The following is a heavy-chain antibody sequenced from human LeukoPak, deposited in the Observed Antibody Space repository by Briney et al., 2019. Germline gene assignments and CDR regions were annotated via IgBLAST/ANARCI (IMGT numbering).Heavy chain of an antibody. CDR2: IKQDGSEK. CDR1: GFTFSSYW. V-gene: IGHV3-7*01. D-gene: IGHD3-10*01. Sequence: GGSLRLSCAASGFTFSSYWVSWVRQAPGKGLEWVANIKQDGSEKYYVDSVKGRFTISRDNAKNSLYLQMNSLRAEDTAVYYCARGGGYYYYYYMDVWGKGTTVTVSS. CDR3: ARGGGYYYYYYMDV. J-gene: IGHJ6*03.